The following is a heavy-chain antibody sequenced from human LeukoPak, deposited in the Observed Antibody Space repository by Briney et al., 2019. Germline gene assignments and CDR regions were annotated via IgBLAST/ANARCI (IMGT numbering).Heavy chain of an antibody. CDR3: ARDDSSSWYDFWFDP. CDR2: ISSSSSYI. Sequence: GGSLRLSCAASGFTFSSYSMNWVRQAPGRGLEWVSSISSSSSYIYYADSVKGRFTISRDNAKNSLYLQMNSLRAEDTAVYYCARDDSSSWYDFWFDPWGQGTLVTVSS. D-gene: IGHD6-13*01. J-gene: IGHJ5*02. V-gene: IGHV3-21*01. CDR1: GFTFSSYS.